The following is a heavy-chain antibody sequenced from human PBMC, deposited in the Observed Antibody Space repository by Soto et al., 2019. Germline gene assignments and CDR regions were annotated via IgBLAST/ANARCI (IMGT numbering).Heavy chain of an antibody. CDR2: ISWHSGAD. V-gene: IGHV3-9*01. D-gene: IGHD2-2*01. J-gene: IGHJ6*02. Sequence: VQLVESGGGLVQPGRSLRLSCTASGFRFDDDAMHWVRQAPGKGPEWVSGISWHSGADVYAVSVRGRFKIFRDNAKNSLYLQMNDLTSEDTALYYCVKDGINYAVDFWGQGTTVIVSS. CDR3: VKDGINYAVDF. CDR1: GFRFDDDA.